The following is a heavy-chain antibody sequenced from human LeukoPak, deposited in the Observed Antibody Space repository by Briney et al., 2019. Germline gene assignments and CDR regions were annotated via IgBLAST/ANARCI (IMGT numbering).Heavy chain of an antibody. CDR1: GGSISSGDYY. V-gene: IGHV4-30-4*08. J-gene: IGHJ6*03. Sequence: SETVSLTCTVSGGSISSGDYYWSWIRQPPGKGLEWIGYIYYSGSTYYNPSLKSRVTISVDTSKNQFSLKLSSVTAADTAVYYCARGGAPDCSSTSCYLYYYYMDVWGKGTTVTVSS. CDR3: ARGGAPDCSSTSCYLYYYYMDV. CDR2: IYYSGST. D-gene: IGHD2-2*01.